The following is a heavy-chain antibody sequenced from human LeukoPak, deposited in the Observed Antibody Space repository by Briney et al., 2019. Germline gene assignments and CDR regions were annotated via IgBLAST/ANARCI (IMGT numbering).Heavy chain of an antibody. CDR3: AKRTRDGFNTPIDF. D-gene: IGHD5-24*01. J-gene: IGHJ4*02. CDR2: ISYIDVET. CDR1: GFTLSNYA. V-gene: IGHV3-23*01. Sequence: GGSLRLSRAASGFTLSNYAMNWVRQAPGKGLEWVSGISYIDVETYYADSVKGRFTISSDNSMNTLYLQMNSLTVEDTAVYYCAKRTRDGFNTPIDFWGQGTLVTVS.